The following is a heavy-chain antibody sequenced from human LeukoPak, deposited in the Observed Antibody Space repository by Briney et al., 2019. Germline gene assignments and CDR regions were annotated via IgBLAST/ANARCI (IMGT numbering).Heavy chain of an antibody. D-gene: IGHD5-24*01. J-gene: IGHJ4*02. CDR3: ARTRDGYMDY. CDR1: GFTFSSYE. Sequence: GGSLRLSCAASGFTFSSYEMNWVRQAPGKGLEWVSYISSSGSTIYYADSVKGRFTISRDNAKNSPYLQMNSLRAEDTAVYYCARTRDGYMDYWGQGTLVTVSS. V-gene: IGHV3-48*03. CDR2: ISSSGSTI.